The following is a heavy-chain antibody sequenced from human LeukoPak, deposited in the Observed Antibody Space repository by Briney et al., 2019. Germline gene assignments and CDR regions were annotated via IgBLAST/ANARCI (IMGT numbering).Heavy chain of an antibody. CDR3: ARFALGYDISTDYFDY. CDR2: INSDGSST. CDR1: GFTFSSYW. Sequence: PGGSLRLSCAASGFTFSSYWMHWVRHAPGKGLVWVSRINSDGSSTSYADSVKGRFTISRDNAKNTLYLQMNSLRDEDTAVYYCARFALGYDISTDYFDYWGQGTLVTVSS. J-gene: IGHJ4*02. D-gene: IGHD3-9*01. V-gene: IGHV3-74*01.